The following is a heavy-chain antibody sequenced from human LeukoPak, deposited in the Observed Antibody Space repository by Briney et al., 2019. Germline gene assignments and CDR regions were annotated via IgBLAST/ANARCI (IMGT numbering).Heavy chain of an antibody. CDR1: GFTFSSYW. V-gene: IGHV3-7*01. J-gene: IGHJ6*03. Sequence: PGGPLRLSCAASGFTFSSYWMSWVRQAPGKGLEWVANIKQDGSEKYYVDSVKGRFTISRDNAKNSLYLQMNSLRAEDTAVYYCAREGIVVVPAAIIQYYMDVWGKGTTVTVSS. CDR3: AREGIVVVPAAIIQYYMDV. CDR2: IKQDGSEK. D-gene: IGHD2-2*02.